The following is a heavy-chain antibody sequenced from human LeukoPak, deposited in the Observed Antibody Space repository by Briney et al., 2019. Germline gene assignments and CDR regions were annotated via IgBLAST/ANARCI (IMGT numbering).Heavy chain of an antibody. D-gene: IGHD2-15*01. J-gene: IGHJ4*02. Sequence: GGSLRLSCAASGFTFSDYSMNWVRQAPGKGLEWVSYISTSGNYIYYADSVKGRFTISRDNAKNSLYLQMNSLRAEDTAVYYCSRGSYNSGGTSNYWGQGNLVTVSS. CDR3: SRGSYNSGGTSNY. CDR2: ISTSGNYI. V-gene: IGHV3-21*01. CDR1: GFTFSDYS.